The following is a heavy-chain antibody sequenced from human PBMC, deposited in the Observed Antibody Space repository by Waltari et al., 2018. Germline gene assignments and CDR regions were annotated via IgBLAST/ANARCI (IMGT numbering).Heavy chain of an antibody. J-gene: IGHJ4*02. Sequence: QLQLQESGPGLVKPSGTLSLTFAVSGDPMSSTDWWSWVRQSTGKGLEWIGQVQRSGRTNYNPSFASRVTMSVDTSTNQFSLKVTSATAADTAVYFCARDRGRGIYLDSWGQGTLVTVSP. CDR3: ARDRGRGIYLDS. CDR2: VQRSGRT. CDR1: GDPMSSTDW. V-gene: IGHV4-4*02. D-gene: IGHD2-15*01.